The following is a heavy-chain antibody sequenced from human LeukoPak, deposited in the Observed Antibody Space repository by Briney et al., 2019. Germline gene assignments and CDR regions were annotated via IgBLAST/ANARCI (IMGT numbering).Heavy chain of an antibody. V-gene: IGHV3-48*04. CDR3: ALRDFDY. J-gene: IGHJ4*02. CDR1: GFTFSSYS. CDR2: ITSSSSAI. Sequence: PGGSLRLSCAASGFTFSSYSMNWVRQAPGMGLEWVSYITSSSSAIYYADSVKGRFTISRGNAKNSLYLQMNSLRAEDTAVYYCALRDFDYWGQGTLVTVSS. D-gene: IGHD5-24*01.